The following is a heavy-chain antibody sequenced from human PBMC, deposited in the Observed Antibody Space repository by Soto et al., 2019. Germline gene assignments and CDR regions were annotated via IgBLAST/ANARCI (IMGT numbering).Heavy chain of an antibody. CDR2: IYYSGST. J-gene: IGHJ4*02. V-gene: IGHV4-39*01. CDR1: GGSISSSSYY. D-gene: IGHD3-3*01. Sequence: QLQLQESGPGLVKPSETLSLTCTVSGGSISSSSYYWGWIRQPPGKGLEWIGSIYYSGSTYYNPSLKSRVTISVDTSKKQFSLKLSSVTVAYTAVYYCARNPEGSYDFWGLGYWGQGTLVTVSS. CDR3: ARNPEGSYDFWGLGY.